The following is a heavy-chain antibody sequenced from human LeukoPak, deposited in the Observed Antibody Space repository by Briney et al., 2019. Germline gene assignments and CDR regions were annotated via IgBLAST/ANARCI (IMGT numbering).Heavy chain of an antibody. CDR2: IYYSGST. D-gene: IGHD4-11*01. J-gene: IGHJ6*03. Sequence: SETLSLTCTVSGGSISSSSYYWGWIRQPPGKGLEWIGSIYYSGSTCYNPSLKSRVTISVDTSKNQFSLKLSSVTAADTAVYYCARQPVTTPLYYYYYMDVWGTGSTVTVSS. CDR1: GGSISSSSYY. V-gene: IGHV4-39*01. CDR3: ARQPVTTPLYYYYYMDV.